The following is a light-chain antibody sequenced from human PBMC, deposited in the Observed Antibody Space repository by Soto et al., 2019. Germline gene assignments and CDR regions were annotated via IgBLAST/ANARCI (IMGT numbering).Light chain of an antibody. J-gene: IGLJ1*01. CDR2: DVS. Sequence: QSVLTQPASVSWSPGQSITISCTGTNSDVGGYNYVSWYQHHPGKAPKLMIYDVSNRPSGVSNRFSGSKSGNTASLIISGLQAEDEADYYCSSYTSSSTLSTYVFGTGTKVTVL. V-gene: IGLV2-14*03. CDR3: SSYTSSSTLSTYV. CDR1: NSDVGGYNY.